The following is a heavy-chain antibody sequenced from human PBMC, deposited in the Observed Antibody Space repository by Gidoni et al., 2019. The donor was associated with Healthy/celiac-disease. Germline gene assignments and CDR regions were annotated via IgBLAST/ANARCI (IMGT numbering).Heavy chain of an antibody. Sequence: EVQLVESGGGLVRPGGSLRLSCAASGFTFSSYSMNWVRQAPGKGLEWVSYISSSSSTIYYADSVKGRFTISRDNAKNSLYLQMNSLRDEDTAVYYCARDGVDIVVVPAAIVSYYYMDVWGKGTTVTVSS. CDR3: ARDGVDIVVVPAAIVSYYYMDV. CDR2: ISSSSSTI. CDR1: GFTFSSYS. V-gene: IGHV3-48*02. D-gene: IGHD2-2*01. J-gene: IGHJ6*03.